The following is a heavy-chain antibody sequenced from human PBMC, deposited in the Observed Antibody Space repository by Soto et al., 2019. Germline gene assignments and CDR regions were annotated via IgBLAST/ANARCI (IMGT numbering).Heavy chain of an antibody. CDR1: GFTFSGVW. CDR3: ARGTNWAFDF. CDR2: IKQDGSQK. J-gene: IGHJ4*02. Sequence: EVQLVESGGGLVQPGGSLRLSCAASGFTFSGVWMRWVRQAPGKGLEWAADIKQDGSQKNYVDSVKSRFSISRDNAKNSLYLQMNSLRAEDTAIYYCARGTNWAFDFRGQGTLVIVTS. V-gene: IGHV3-7*04. D-gene: IGHD3-16*01.